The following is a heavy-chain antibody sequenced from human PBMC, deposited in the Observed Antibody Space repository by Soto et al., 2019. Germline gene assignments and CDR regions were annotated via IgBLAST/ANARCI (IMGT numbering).Heavy chain of an antibody. D-gene: IGHD2-8*01. J-gene: IGHJ6*03. CDR3: ARGYSVYALYYYYMDV. Sequence: ASVKVSCKASGYTFTSYDINWVRQATGQGLEWMGWMNPNSGNTGYAQKFQGRVTMTRNTSISTAYMELSSLRSEDTAVYYCARGYSVYALYYYYMDVWGKGTTVTVSS. V-gene: IGHV1-8*01. CDR2: MNPNSGNT. CDR1: GYTFTSYD.